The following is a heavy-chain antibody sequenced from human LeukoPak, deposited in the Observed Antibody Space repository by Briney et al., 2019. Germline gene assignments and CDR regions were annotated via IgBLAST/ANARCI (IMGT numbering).Heavy chain of an antibody. CDR2: IYPGDSDT. V-gene: IGHV5-51*01. Sequence: GESLKISCKGSGYSFTSYWIGWVRQMPGKGLEWMGIIYPGDSDTRYSPSFQGQVTISADKSISTAYLQWSSLKASDTAMYYCARHAERDGYNHAFDIWGQGTMVTVSS. CDR3: ARHAERDGYNHAFDI. J-gene: IGHJ3*02. D-gene: IGHD5-24*01. CDR1: GYSFTSYW.